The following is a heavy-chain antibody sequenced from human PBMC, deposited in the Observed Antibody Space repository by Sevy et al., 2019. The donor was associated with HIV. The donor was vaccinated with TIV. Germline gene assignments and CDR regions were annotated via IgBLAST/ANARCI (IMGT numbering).Heavy chain of an antibody. V-gene: IGHV3-23*01. J-gene: IGHJ6*02. Sequence: GGSLRLSCAASGFIFSTYTMTWVRQAPGKGLEWVSGISGSGGSTYYEDSLKGRFTIFRDNSKSTVHLQMNSLRAEDTAVYYCAKGDRTFYGLDVWGQGTTVTVSS. CDR3: AKGDRTFYGLDV. CDR1: GFIFSTYT. CDR2: ISGSGGST. D-gene: IGHD2-15*01.